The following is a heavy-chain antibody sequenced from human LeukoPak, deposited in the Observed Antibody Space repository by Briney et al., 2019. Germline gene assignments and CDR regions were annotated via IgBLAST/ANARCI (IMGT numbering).Heavy chain of an antibody. CDR3: ARDMLEYCSGGSCYSWSY. V-gene: IGHV1-8*03. J-gene: IGHJ4*02. D-gene: IGHD2-15*01. Sequence: GASVRVSCKASGYTFTNFDINWVRQAPGQGLQWMGWIDPNSGNTDYSQNFQGRVTITTDASTNTVYMELSSLRSEDTAVYYCARDMLEYCSGGSCYSWSYWGQGTLVTVSS. CDR2: IDPNSGNT. CDR1: GYTFTNFD.